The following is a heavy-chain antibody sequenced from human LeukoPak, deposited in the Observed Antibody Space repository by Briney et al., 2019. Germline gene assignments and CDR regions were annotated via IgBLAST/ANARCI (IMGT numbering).Heavy chain of an antibody. J-gene: IGHJ4*02. CDR3: AREPGTATGY. Sequence: GASVKVSCKASGYTFTGYYLHWVRQAPGQGLEWIGWIYPNTGGTKSTQKFQGRVSMTRDTSITTAYMEIHRLTSDDTAIYYCAREPGTATGYWGQGTLVTVSS. CDR2: IYPNTGGT. D-gene: IGHD1-1*01. V-gene: IGHV1-2*02. CDR1: GYTFTGYY.